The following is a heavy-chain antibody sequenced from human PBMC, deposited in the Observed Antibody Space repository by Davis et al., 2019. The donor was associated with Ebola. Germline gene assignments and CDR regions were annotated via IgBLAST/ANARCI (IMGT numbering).Heavy chain of an antibody. Sequence: SETLSLTCTVSGGSISSTNYYWGWIRQPPGKGLEWIGNVYYSGSTYYNPSLKSRVTISVDTSKNQFSLKLSSVTAADTAVYYCAKGIIAVGGSGWFDPWGQGTLVTVSS. V-gene: IGHV4-39*01. D-gene: IGHD6-19*01. CDR1: GGSISSTNYY. CDR3: AKGIIAVGGSGWFDP. J-gene: IGHJ5*02. CDR2: VYYSGST.